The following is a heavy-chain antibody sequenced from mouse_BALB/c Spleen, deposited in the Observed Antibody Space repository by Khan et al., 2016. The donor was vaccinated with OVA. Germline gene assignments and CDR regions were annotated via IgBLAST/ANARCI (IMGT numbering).Heavy chain of an antibody. CDR1: GYTFTDYY. V-gene: IGHV1-77*01. CDR3: ARRNYFGYTFAY. CDR2: LSPGSGDI. Sequence: QVRLQQSGAELARPGASVKLSCKASGYTFTDYYINWVKQRTGQGLEWIGELSPGSGDIYYNEKFKGKATLTADKSSSTAYMQLSSLTSEDSAVYFCARRNYFGYTFAYGGHGTLVTVSA. J-gene: IGHJ3*01. D-gene: IGHD1-2*01.